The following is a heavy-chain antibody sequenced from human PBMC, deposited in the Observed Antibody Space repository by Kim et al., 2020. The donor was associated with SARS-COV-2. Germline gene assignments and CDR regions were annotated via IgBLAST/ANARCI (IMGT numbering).Heavy chain of an antibody. J-gene: IGHJ4*02. CDR2: IRSKAKSSAT. Sequence: GGSLRLSCAASGFTFSGSAMHWVRQASGKGLEWVGRIRSKAKSSATAYAASVKCRFTISRDDSKNTAYLQMNSLKTEDTAVYYCTSASRDGYNVDYWGQGTLVTVSS. CDR1: GFTFSGSA. D-gene: IGHD5-12*01. CDR3: TSASRDGYNVDY. V-gene: IGHV3-73*01.